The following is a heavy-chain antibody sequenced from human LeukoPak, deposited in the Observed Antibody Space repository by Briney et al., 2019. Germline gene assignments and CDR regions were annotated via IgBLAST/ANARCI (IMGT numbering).Heavy chain of an antibody. CDR2: IYYSGST. D-gene: IGHD3-3*01. CDR3: ARPIFGVAPLDY. J-gene: IGHJ4*02. V-gene: IGHV4-39*01. CDR1: GGSISSSSYY. Sequence: SSETLSLTCTVSGGSISSSSYYWGWIRQPPGKGLEWIGSIYYSGSTYYNPSLKSRVTISVDTSKNQFSLKLSSVTAADTAVYYCARPIFGVAPLDYWGQGTLVTVSS.